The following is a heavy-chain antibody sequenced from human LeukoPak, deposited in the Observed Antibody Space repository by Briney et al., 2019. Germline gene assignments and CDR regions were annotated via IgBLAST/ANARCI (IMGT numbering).Heavy chain of an antibody. CDR3: ARNRVRKRGYSGYEQYYFDY. V-gene: IGHV4-59*01. D-gene: IGHD5-12*01. CDR2: IYYSGST. CDR1: GGSISSYY. J-gene: IGHJ4*02. Sequence: SETLSLTCTVSGGSISSYYWSWIRQPPGKGLEWIGYIYYSGSTNYNPSLKSRVTISEDTSKNQFSLKLSSVTAADTAVYYCARNRVRKRGYSGYEQYYFDYWGQGTLVTVSS.